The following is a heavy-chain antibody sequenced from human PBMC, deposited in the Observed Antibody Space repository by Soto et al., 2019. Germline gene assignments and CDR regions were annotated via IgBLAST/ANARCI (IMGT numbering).Heavy chain of an antibody. D-gene: IGHD3-22*01. CDR2: ISSSSSYI. CDR3: ARDSLSQPSITMIVGGEYDY. J-gene: IGHJ4*02. CDR1: GFTFSSYS. Sequence: GGSLRLSCAASGFTFSSYSMNWVRQAPGKGLEWVSSISSSSSYIYYADSVKGRVTMTRDTSTSTVYMELSSLRSEDTAVYYCARDSLSQPSITMIVGGEYDYWGQGTLVTVSS. V-gene: IGHV3-21*04.